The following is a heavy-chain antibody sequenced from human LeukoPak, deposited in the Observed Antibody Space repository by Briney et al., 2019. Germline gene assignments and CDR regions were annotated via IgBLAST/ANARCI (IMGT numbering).Heavy chain of an antibody. V-gene: IGHV4-59*02. CDR1: GGSVSRYS. CDR3: ARGIVGTTHDSFDI. J-gene: IGHJ3*02. D-gene: IGHD1-26*01. Sequence: SETLSLTCTVSGGSVSRYSWTWIRQPPGKGLEWIAHIYYSERTNNNPSLQSRVTISLDTSKNQFSLKLASVTAADTAVYYCARGIVGTTHDSFDIWGQGTMVTVSS. CDR2: IYYSERT.